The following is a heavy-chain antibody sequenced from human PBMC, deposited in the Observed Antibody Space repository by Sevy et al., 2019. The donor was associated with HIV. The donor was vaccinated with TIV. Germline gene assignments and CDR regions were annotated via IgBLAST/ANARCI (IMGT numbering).Heavy chain of an antibody. Sequence: GGSLRLSCVASGFTLNSYWMSWVRQAPGKGLVWVANIKQDGSVRYYVDSVKGRFTISRDNARNLVYLQMNSLRVEDTALYYCVRAIAADGSFWGQGTLVTVSS. V-gene: IGHV3-7*01. D-gene: IGHD6-13*01. CDR2: IKQDGSVR. CDR1: GFTLNSYW. J-gene: IGHJ4*02. CDR3: VRAIAADGSF.